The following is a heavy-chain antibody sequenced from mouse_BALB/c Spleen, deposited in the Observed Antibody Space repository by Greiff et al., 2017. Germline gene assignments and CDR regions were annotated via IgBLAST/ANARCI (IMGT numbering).Heavy chain of an antibody. CDR1: GYTFTSYW. V-gene: IGHV1-7*01. CDR3: ARDYGSSLYFDV. CDR2: INPSTGYT. Sequence: VKLQQSGAELAKPGASVKMSCKASGYTFTSYWMHWVKQRPGQGLEWIGYINPSTGYTEYNQKFKDKATLTADKSSSTAYMQLSSLTSEDSAVYYCARDYGSSLYFDVWGAGTTVTVSS. J-gene: IGHJ1*01. D-gene: IGHD1-1*01.